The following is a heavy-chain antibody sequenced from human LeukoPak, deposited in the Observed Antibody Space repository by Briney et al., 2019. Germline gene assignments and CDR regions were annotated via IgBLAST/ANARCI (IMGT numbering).Heavy chain of an antibody. CDR3: AKPGVEVAFDI. CDR1: GFTFSSYG. V-gene: IGHV3-30*18. Sequence: GGSLRLSCAASGFTFSSYGMHWVRQAPGKGLEWVAVISYDGSNKYYADSVKGRVTISRDNSKNTLYLQMNSLRAEDTAVYYCAKPGVEVAFDIWGQGTMVTVSS. CDR2: ISYDGSNK. J-gene: IGHJ3*02.